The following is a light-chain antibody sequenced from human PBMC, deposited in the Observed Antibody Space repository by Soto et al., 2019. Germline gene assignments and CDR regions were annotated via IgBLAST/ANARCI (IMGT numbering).Light chain of an antibody. CDR3: QQYSTRPRT. J-gene: IGKJ1*01. Sequence: EIVLTQSPATLSVSPGEIATLSFRASQSVSSDLAWYQQKPGQAPRLLICGASNRATGIPARFSGSGSGTEFTLTISRLQSEDFAVYNCQQYSTRPRTFGQGTKVDIK. CDR2: GAS. V-gene: IGKV3D-15*01. CDR1: QSVSSD.